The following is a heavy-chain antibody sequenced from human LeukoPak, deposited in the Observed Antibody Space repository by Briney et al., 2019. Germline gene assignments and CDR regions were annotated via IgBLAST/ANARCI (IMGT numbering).Heavy chain of an antibody. CDR3: ARGYDILTGSDY. V-gene: IGHV3-53*01. CDR1: GFTVSSNY. CDR2: IYSGGST. Sequence: GGSLRLSCAASGFTVSSNYMSWVRQAPGKGLEWVSVIYSGGSTYYADSVKGRFTISRDNSKNTLYLQMNSLRAEDTAVYYCARGYDILTGSDYWGQGTLVTVSS. D-gene: IGHD3-9*01. J-gene: IGHJ4*02.